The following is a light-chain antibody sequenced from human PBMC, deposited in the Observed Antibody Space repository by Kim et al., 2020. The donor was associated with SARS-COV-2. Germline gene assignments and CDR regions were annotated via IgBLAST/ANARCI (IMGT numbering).Light chain of an antibody. V-gene: IGLV2-14*01. CDR2: DVT. J-gene: IGLJ1*01. CDR3: TSYTTNSGNYV. Sequence: QSALTQPASVSGSPGQSVTISCTGTNSDVGGHNSVSWYQQYPGKAPKLMIYDVTQRPSGVSNRFSGSKSGNTASLTISGLQADDEAAYYCTSYTTNSGNYVFGTGTKVTVL. CDR1: NSDVGGHNS.